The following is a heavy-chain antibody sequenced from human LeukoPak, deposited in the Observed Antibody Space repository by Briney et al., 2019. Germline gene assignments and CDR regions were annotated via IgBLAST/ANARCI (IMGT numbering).Heavy chain of an antibody. CDR2: ISYGGSNK. D-gene: IGHD6-13*01. J-gene: IGHJ6*02. CDR1: GFTFSSYA. V-gene: IGHV3-30*04. CDR3: AREAVNSSCWWDYYYYYGMDV. Sequence: GSSLRLSCAASGFTFSSYAMHWVRQAPGKGLEWVAVISYGGSNKYYADSVKGRFTISRDNSKNTLYLQMNSLRAEDTAVYYAAREAVNSSCWWDYYYYYGMDVWGQGTTVTVSS.